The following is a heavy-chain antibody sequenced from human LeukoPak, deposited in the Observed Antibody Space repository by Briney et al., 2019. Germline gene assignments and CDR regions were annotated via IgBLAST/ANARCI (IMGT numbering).Heavy chain of an antibody. J-gene: IGHJ4*02. CDR2: INHSGST. V-gene: IGHV4-34*01. Sequence: SETLSLTCAVYGGSFSGDYWSWIRQPPGKGLAWIGEINHSGSTNYNPSLKSRVTISVDTSKNQFSLKLSSVTAADTAVYYCASRGRAVAGIYFDYWGQGTLVTVSS. CDR1: GGSFSGDY. CDR3: ASRGRAVAGIYFDY. D-gene: IGHD6-19*01.